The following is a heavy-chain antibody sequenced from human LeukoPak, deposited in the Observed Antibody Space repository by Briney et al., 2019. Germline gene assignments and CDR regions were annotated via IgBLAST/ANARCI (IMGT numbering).Heavy chain of an antibody. Sequence: GGSLRLSCAASGFTFSSYSMNWVRQAPGKGLEWVSSISSSSGYIYYADSVKGRFTISRDNAKNSLYLQMNSLRAEDTAVYYCARSWYDPAEYYYYGMDVWGQGTTVTVSS. J-gene: IGHJ6*02. CDR2: ISSSSGYI. CDR1: GFTFSSYS. V-gene: IGHV3-21*01. CDR3: ARSWYDPAEYYYYGMDV. D-gene: IGHD1-1*01.